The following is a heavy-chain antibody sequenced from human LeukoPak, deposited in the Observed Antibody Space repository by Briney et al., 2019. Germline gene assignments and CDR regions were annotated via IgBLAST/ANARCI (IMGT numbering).Heavy chain of an antibody. CDR1: GYTFTSYG. D-gene: IGHD3-22*01. Sequence: ASVKVSCKASGYTFTSYGISWVRQAPGQGLEWMGWISAYNGNTSYAQKLQGRVTMTTDTSTSTAYMELRSLRSDDTAVYYCARDGTKFDSSGYYRYWGQGTLVTVSS. CDR2: ISAYNGNT. J-gene: IGHJ4*02. V-gene: IGHV1-18*01. CDR3: ARDGTKFDSSGYYRY.